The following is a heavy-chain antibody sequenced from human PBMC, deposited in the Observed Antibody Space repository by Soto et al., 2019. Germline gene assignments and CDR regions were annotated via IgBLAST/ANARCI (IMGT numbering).Heavy chain of an antibody. V-gene: IGHV1-18*01. CDR1: GYTFFTYD. D-gene: IGHD5-12*01. J-gene: IGHJ5*02. CDR2: ISTYSGHP. CDR3: ARHHGPTTSEKWFDP. Sequence: QVHLVQSGVEVKTPGASVKVSCQASGYTFFTYDISWVRQAPGQGLEWMGWISTYSGHPKYAQKFQCRVALTTDTSTTTAYLELRSLRSDDTAVYYCARHHGPTTSEKWFDPWGQGTGVTVSS.